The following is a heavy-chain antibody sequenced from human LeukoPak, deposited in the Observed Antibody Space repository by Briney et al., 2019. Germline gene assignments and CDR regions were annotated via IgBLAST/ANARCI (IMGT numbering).Heavy chain of an antibody. CDR1: GFDFNTYA. Sequence: PGGSLRLSCAASGFDFNTYAMNWVRQAPGKGLEWVSVTSGSGFATFYADSVMGRFTIYRDNSRNTLYLQMNSLRPEDTAVYYCAKSTLAVAGTGWFESWGQGTLVTVSS. V-gene: IGHV3-23*01. D-gene: IGHD6-19*01. J-gene: IGHJ5*01. CDR3: AKSTLAVAGTGWFES. CDR2: TSGSGFAT.